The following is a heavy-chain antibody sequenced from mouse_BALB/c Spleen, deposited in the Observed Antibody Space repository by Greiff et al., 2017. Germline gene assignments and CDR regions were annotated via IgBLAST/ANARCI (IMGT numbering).Heavy chain of an antibody. CDR3: TRYDYDAGNYAMDY. CDR2: IYPGNSDT. J-gene: IGHJ4*01. Sequence: EVQLQQSGTVLARPGASVKMSCKASGYTFTSYWMHWVKQRPGQGLEWIGAIYPGNSDTSYNQKFKGKAKLTAVTSTSTAYMELSSLTNEDSAVYYCTRYDYDAGNYAMDYWGQGTSVTVSS. V-gene: IGHV1-5*01. CDR1: GYTFTSYW. D-gene: IGHD2-4*01.